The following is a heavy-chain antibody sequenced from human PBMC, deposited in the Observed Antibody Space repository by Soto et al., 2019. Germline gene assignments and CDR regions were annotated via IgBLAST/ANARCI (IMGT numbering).Heavy chain of an antibody. CDR2: ISYDGSNK. J-gene: IGHJ6*02. D-gene: IGHD6-13*01. CDR1: GFTFSSYS. CDR3: ARDQNYDSSSWYYYYYGMDV. Sequence: GGSLRLSCAASGFTFSSYSMNWVRQAPGKGLEWVAVISYDGSNKYYADSVKGRFTISRDNSKNTLYLQMNSLRAEDTAVYYCARDQNYDSSSWYYYYYGMDVWGQGTTVTVSS. V-gene: IGHV3-30*03.